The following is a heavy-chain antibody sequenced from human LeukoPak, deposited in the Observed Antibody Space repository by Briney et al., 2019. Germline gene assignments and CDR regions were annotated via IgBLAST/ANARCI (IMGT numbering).Heavy chain of an antibody. V-gene: IGHV3-23*01. CDR2: ISGSGDST. Sequence: GGSLRLSCAASGFTFSNYAMSWVRQAPGKGLEWVSAISGSGDSTYYADSVKGRFTISRDSSMETLYLQMNSLRAEDTATYFCAKRLSFGVAIGDFDYWGQGTLVTVSS. J-gene: IGHJ4*02. CDR1: GFTFSNYA. CDR3: AKRLSFGVAIGDFDY. D-gene: IGHD3-3*01.